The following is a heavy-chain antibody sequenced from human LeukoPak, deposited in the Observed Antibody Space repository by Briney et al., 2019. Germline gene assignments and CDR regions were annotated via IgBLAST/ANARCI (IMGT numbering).Heavy chain of an antibody. CDR3: ARDILTGYPTDYYYYGMDV. CDR2: INPSGGST. D-gene: IGHD3-9*01. J-gene: IGHJ6*02. V-gene: IGHV1-46*01. CDR1: GGTFSSYA. Sequence: ASVKVSCKASGGTFSSYAISWVRQAPGQGLEWMGIINPSGGSTSYAQKFQGRVTMTRDTSTSTVYMELSSLRSEDTAVYYCARDILTGYPTDYYYYGMDVWGQGTTVTVSS.